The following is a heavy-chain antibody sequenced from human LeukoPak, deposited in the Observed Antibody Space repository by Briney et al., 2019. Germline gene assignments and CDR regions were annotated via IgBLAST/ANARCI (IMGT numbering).Heavy chain of an antibody. D-gene: IGHD2-15*01. J-gene: IGHJ4*02. Sequence: GASVKVSCKASGGTFSSYAISWVRQAPGQGLEWMGRIIPILGIANYAQKFQGRVTITADKSTSTAYMELSSLRSEDTAVYYCAREDCSGGSYSRFPYYFDYWGQGTLVTVSS. CDR3: AREDCSGGSYSRFPYYFDY. CDR2: IIPILGIA. CDR1: GGTFSSYA. V-gene: IGHV1-69*04.